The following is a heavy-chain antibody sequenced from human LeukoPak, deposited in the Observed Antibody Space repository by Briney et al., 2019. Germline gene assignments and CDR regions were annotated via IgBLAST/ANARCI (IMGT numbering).Heavy chain of an antibody. CDR1: GGSIGSHY. Sequence: SETLSLTCTVSGGSIGSHYWTWIRQTPGKGLEWIGYIYYSGSTNYNPSLKSRVTISVDTSKNQFSLKLSSVTAADTAVYYCARAVTTSPHWFDPWGQGTLVTVSS. V-gene: IGHV4-59*11. J-gene: IGHJ5*02. CDR2: IYYSGST. D-gene: IGHD4-17*01. CDR3: ARAVTTSPHWFDP.